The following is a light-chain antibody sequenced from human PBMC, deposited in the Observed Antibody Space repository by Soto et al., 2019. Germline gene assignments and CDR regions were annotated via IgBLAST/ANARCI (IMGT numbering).Light chain of an antibody. CDR1: SSDVGAYNS. CDR2: EVT. Sequence: QSALTQPASVSGSPGQSITISCTGTSSDVGAYNSVSWYQHHPGKVPELMIFEVTNRPSGVSNRFSGSKSGNTASLTISGLQAEDEADYYCSSYTNSITYVFGSGTKLTVL. CDR3: SSYTNSITYV. J-gene: IGLJ1*01. V-gene: IGLV2-14*01.